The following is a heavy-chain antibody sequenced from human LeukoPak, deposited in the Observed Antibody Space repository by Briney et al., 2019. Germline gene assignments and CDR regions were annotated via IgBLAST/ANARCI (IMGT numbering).Heavy chain of an antibody. D-gene: IGHD6-13*01. V-gene: IGHV3-30*02. Sequence: GGSLRLSCAASGFTFSSYGMHWVRQAPGKGLEGVAFIRYDGSNKYYADSVKGRFTISRDNSKNTLYLQMNSLRAEDTAVYYCAKAPKYSSSFYFDYWGQGTLVTVSS. CDR3: AKAPKYSSSFYFDY. J-gene: IGHJ4*02. CDR2: IRYDGSNK. CDR1: GFTFSSYG.